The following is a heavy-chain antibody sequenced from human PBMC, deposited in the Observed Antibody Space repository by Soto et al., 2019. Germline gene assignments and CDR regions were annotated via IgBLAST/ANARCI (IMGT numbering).Heavy chain of an antibody. CDR1: GFTFSSYW. CDR3: ARPPGRYHYVRGSRTLFAY. J-gene: IGHJ4*02. CDR2: IKADGSEE. V-gene: IGHV3-7*01. Sequence: EVELVESGGGLVQPGESLRLSCSVSGFTFSSYWMNWVRQVPGKGLEWVANIKADGSEENYVDSVKGRFTISRDNAKNSLYLQMNSLRAEDTAVYYCARPPGRYHYVRGSRTLFAYWGQGTRVTVSS. D-gene: IGHD3-16*01.